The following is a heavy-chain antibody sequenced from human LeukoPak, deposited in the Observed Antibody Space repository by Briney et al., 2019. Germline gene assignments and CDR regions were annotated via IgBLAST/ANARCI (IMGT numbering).Heavy chain of an antibody. J-gene: IGHJ4*02. D-gene: IGHD7-27*01. CDR1: GFTFSTFW. CDR3: NVRWGPNSDY. V-gene: IGHV3-74*01. Sequence: GGSLRLSCAASGFTFSTFWMHWVRQTPGKGLVWVSRISSDGSTTHYADSVKGRFTISRDNAKNTLFLHMNSLRAEDTAVYYCNVRWGPNSDYWGQGTLVTVSS. CDR2: ISSDGSTT.